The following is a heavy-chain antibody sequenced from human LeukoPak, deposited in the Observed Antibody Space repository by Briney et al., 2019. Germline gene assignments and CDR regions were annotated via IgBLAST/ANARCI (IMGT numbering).Heavy chain of an antibody. Sequence: GGSLRLSCVASGFICSRYEMNWVRQAPGKGLEWGSYISTSGSGIYYADSVKGRFTISRDNAKNSLYLQMNSLRAEDTAVYYCARRGFYDTSGYLFDYWGQGTLVTVSS. CDR2: ISTSGSGI. CDR3: ARRGFYDTSGYLFDY. V-gene: IGHV3-48*03. CDR1: GFICSRYE. D-gene: IGHD3-22*01. J-gene: IGHJ4*02.